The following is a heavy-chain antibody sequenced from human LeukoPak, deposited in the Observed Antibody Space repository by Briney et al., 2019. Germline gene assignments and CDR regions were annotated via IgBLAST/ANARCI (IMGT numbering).Heavy chain of an antibody. CDR3: ARVVRGVYNWFDP. Sequence: GGSLRLFCAASGFTFSSYQMNWVRQAPGKGLEWVSYIHSSGSTIYYADSVKGRFTISRDNAKNSLYLQMNSLRAEDTAVYYCARVVRGVYNWFDPWGQGTLVTVSS. CDR1: GFTFSSYQ. D-gene: IGHD3-10*02. J-gene: IGHJ5*02. V-gene: IGHV3-48*03. CDR2: IHSSGSTI.